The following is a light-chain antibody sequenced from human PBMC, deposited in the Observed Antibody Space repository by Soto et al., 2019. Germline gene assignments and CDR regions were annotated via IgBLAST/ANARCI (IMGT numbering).Light chain of an antibody. CDR3: QQYATSPRT. CDR1: QSVRNNY. CDR2: GAS. V-gene: IGKV3-20*01. J-gene: IGKJ2*01. Sequence: EIVLTQSPGTLSLSPGEGATLSCRASQSVRNNYLAWYQQKPGQAPRLLISGASNRAAGIPDRFSGSGSGTDFTLTISRLESEDFAVYYCQQYATSPRTFGQGTKLEIK.